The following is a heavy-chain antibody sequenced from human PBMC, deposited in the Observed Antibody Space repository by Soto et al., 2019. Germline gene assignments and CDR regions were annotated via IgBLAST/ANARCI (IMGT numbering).Heavy chain of an antibody. V-gene: IGHV1-3*01. Sequence: VASVKVSCKASGYTFTSYAMHWVRQAPGQRLEWMGWINAGNGNTKYSQKFQGRVTITRDTSASTAYMELSSLRSEDTAVYYCATDFWSGDWFDPWGQGTLVTVSS. J-gene: IGHJ5*02. CDR3: ATDFWSGDWFDP. D-gene: IGHD3-3*01. CDR2: INAGNGNT. CDR1: GYTFTSYA.